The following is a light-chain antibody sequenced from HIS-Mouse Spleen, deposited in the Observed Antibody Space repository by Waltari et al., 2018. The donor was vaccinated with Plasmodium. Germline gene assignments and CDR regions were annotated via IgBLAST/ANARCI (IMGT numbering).Light chain of an antibody. CDR3: LQDDNYPYT. Sequence: AIQMTQSPSSLSASVGYRVTITCRASQGIRNDLGWYQQKPGQAPKLLISAASSLPSGVPARFSGSGSGTDFTLTISRLQPEDFATYYCLQDDNYPYTFGQGTKLEIK. CDR2: AAS. V-gene: IGKV1-6*01. J-gene: IGKJ2*01. CDR1: QGIRND.